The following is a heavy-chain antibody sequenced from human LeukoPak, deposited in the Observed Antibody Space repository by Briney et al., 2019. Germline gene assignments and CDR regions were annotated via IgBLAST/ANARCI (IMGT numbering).Heavy chain of an antibody. Sequence: SQTLSLTCAMSGDSVSTNTVAWNWTRQSPSRGLEWLGRTYYSSKWYNDYAVSVKSRITISPDTSKNQFSLHLNSVTPEHTAVYFSARALVADVHNGFDFWGQGTLVTVSS. J-gene: IGHJ4*02. V-gene: IGHV6-1*01. D-gene: IGHD5-12*01. CDR2: TYYSSKWYN. CDR1: GDSVSTNTVA. CDR3: ARALVADVHNGFDF.